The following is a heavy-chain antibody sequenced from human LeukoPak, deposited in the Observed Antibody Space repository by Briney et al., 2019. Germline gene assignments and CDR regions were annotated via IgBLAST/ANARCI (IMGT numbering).Heavy chain of an antibody. D-gene: IGHD1-7*01. CDR2: INSDGSIT. Sequence: PGGSLRLSRAASGFTFSSYWMHWVRQAPGKGLLWVSRINSDGSITSYADSVKGRFTTSRDNAKNTLYLQMKSLRDEDTAVYYCAITGTRGDWGQGTLVTVSS. V-gene: IGHV3-74*01. J-gene: IGHJ4*02. CDR3: AITGTRGD. CDR1: GFTFSSYW.